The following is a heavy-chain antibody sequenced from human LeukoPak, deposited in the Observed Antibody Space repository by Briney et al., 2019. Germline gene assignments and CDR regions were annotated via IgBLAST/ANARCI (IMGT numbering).Heavy chain of an antibody. V-gene: IGHV3-15*07. CDR3: TTEGTMVRGVIITSKVLGY. J-gene: IGHJ4*02. Sequence: GGSLRLSCAASGFTFSNAWMNWVRQAPGKGLEWVGRIKSKIDGGTTDYAAPVKGRFTISRDDSKNTLYLQMNSLKTEDTAVYYCTTEGTMVRGVIITSKVLGYWGQGALVTVSS. CDR1: GFTFSNAW. D-gene: IGHD3-10*01. CDR2: IKSKIDGGTT.